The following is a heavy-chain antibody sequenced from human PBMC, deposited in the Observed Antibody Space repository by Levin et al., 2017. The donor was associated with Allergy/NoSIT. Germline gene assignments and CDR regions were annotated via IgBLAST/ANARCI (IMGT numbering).Heavy chain of an antibody. Sequence: GESLKISCAASGFTFSDYYMSWIRQAPGKGLEWVSYISSSGSTIYYADSVKGRFTISRDNAKNSLYLQMNSLRAEDTAVYYCARVAKGVSAHSGLYYYYYMDVWGKGTTVTVSS. J-gene: IGHJ6*03. CDR2: ISSSGSTI. D-gene: IGHD2-21*01. CDR3: ARVAKGVSAHSGLYYYYYMDV. CDR1: GFTFSDYY. V-gene: IGHV3-11*01.